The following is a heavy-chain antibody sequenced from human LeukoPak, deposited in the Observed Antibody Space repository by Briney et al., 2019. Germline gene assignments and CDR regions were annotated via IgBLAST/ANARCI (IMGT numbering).Heavy chain of an antibody. D-gene: IGHD3-9*01. V-gene: IGHV1-2*04. CDR1: GYTFTGYY. Sequence: ASVKVSCKTSGYTFTGYYMHWVRQAPGQGLEWRGWINPNSGGKNYAQKFQGWVTMTRDTSISTAYTELSRLRSDDTAVYYCARSPADILTGDYFDYWGQGTLVTVSS. CDR3: ARSPADILTGDYFDY. CDR2: INPNSGGK. J-gene: IGHJ4*02.